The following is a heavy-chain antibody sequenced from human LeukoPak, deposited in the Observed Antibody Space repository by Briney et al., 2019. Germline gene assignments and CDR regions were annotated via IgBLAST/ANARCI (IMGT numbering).Heavy chain of an antibody. V-gene: IGHV4-31*03. J-gene: IGHJ3*02. CDR3: ARVNYYDSSGYQTPDAFDI. Sequence: SETLSLTCTVSGGSISSGGYYWSWIRKHPGKGLEWIGYIYYSGSTYYNPSLKSRVTISVDTSKNQFSLKLSSVTAADTAVYYCARVNYYDSSGYQTPDAFDIWGQGTMVTVSS. D-gene: IGHD3-22*01. CDR2: IYYSGST. CDR1: GGSISSGGYY.